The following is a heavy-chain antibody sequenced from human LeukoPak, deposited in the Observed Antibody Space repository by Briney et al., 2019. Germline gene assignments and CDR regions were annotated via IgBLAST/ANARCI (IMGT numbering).Heavy chain of an antibody. Sequence: ASVKVSCKASGYTFTSYAMNWVRQAPGQGLEWMGWINTNTGNPTDAQGFTGRYVFSLDTSVSTAYLQISSLKAEDTAVYYCARSRYYYDSSGYQPETWNFDYWGQGTLVTVSS. CDR3: ARSRYYYDSSGYQPETWNFDY. CDR1: GYTFTSYA. CDR2: INTNTGNP. J-gene: IGHJ4*02. D-gene: IGHD3-22*01. V-gene: IGHV7-4-1*02.